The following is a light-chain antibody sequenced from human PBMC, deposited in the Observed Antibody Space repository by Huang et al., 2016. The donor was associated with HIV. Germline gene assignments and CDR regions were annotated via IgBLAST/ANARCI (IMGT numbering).Light chain of an antibody. CDR1: QSVSTN. V-gene: IGKV3-15*01. CDR3: QQYNNWPPLT. CDR2: GTS. J-gene: IGKJ4*01. Sequence: EIVMTQSPATLSVSPGERATLSCRASQSVSTNLAWYQQKAGQAPRLLMYGTSTRATGVPARCRGSGSGTEFTLTISSLQSEDFAGYYCQQYNNWPPLTFGGGTRVEIK.